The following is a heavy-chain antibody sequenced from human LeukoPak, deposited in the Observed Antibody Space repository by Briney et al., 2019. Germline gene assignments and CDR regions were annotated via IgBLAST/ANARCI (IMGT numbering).Heavy chain of an antibody. CDR3: ARFIPSFVQYYFDY. J-gene: IGHJ4*02. CDR2: ISAYNGNT. Sequence: ASVKVSCKASGYIFTSYGISWVRQAPGQGLEWMGWISAYNGNTNYEQKLQGRVTLTTDTSTSTAYMELRSLRSDDTAMYYCARFIPSFVQYYFDYWGQGTLVTVSS. CDR1: GYIFTSYG. V-gene: IGHV1-18*01. D-gene: IGHD3-16*01.